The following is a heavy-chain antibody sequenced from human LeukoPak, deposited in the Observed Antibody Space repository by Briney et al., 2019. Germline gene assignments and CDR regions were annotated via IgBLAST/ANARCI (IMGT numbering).Heavy chain of an antibody. CDR3: ARGGDLRDY. J-gene: IGHJ4*02. V-gene: IGHV3-48*02. CDR1: GFPFRSYA. Sequence: GGSLRLSCVASGFPFRSYAMTWVRQTPGKGLEWISYISTSSSTIYYADSVKGRFTISRDNAKNSLYLQMNSLRDEDTAVYYCARGGDLRDYWGQGTLVTVSS. CDR2: ISTSSSTI. D-gene: IGHD3-16*01.